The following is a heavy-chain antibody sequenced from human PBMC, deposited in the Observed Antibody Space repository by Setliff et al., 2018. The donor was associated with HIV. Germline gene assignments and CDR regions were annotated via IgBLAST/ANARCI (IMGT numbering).Heavy chain of an antibody. D-gene: IGHD2-2*01. V-gene: IGHV4-4*08. CDR3: ARGLSSQTYWGTRPLGLDY. CDR1: SGSMTGHY. J-gene: IGHJ4*01. Sequence: KASETLSLTCSVSSGSMTGHYWTWVRQPPGEGLEWIGYLHSLGSSRVSDTPNYSPSLKSRITISLDTPKRQFSLTMTSVTAAGTAVYYCARGLSSQTYWGTRPLGLDYWGQGSLVTVSS. CDR2: LHSLGSSRVSDTP.